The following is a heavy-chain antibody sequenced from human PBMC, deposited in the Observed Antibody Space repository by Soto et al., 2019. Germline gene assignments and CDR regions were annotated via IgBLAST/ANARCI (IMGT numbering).Heavy chain of an antibody. V-gene: IGHV3-30*04. CDR2: ISYDGGTK. CDR1: GFTFSSHA. J-gene: IGHJ6*02. Sequence: QVQLVESGGGVVQPGRSLRLSCAASGFTFSSHAMHWVRQAPGKGLEWVAVISYDGGTKYNADSLKGRFTISRDNSKNTLFLQMNSLRPEDTAVYYCARHTFSYGMDVWGQGTTVTVSS. CDR3: ARHTFSYGMDV.